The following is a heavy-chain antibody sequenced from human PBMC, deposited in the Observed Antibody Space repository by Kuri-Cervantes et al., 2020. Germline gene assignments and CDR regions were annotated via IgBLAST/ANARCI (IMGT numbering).Heavy chain of an antibody. D-gene: IGHD7-27*01. CDR3: ARDVPLGHDAFDI. J-gene: IGHJ3*02. CDR1: GYTFTDYY. V-gene: IGHV1-69*13. CDR2: IIPIFGTA. Sequence: SVKVSCKASGYTFTDYYIHWVRQAPGQGLEWMGGIIPIFGTANYAQKFQGRVTITADESTSTAYMELSSLRSEDTAVYYCARDVPLGHDAFDIWGQGTMVTVSS.